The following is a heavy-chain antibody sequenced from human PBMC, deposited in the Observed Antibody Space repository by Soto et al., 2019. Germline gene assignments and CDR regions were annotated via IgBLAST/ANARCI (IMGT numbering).Heavy chain of an antibody. CDR3: ARASGSYYYYYGMDV. V-gene: IGHV4-31*03. J-gene: IGHJ6*02. D-gene: IGHD1-26*01. Sequence: SETLSLPCTVSGGSISSGGYYWSWIRQHPGKGLEWIGYIYYSGSTYYNPSLKSRVTISVDTSKDQFSLKLSSVTAADTAVYYCARASGSYYYYYGMDVWGQGTTVTVSS. CDR2: IYYSGST. CDR1: GGSISSGGYY.